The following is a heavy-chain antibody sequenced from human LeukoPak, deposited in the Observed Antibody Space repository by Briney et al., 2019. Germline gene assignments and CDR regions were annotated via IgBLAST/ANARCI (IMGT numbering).Heavy chain of an antibody. CDR3: ARWGYSGYDYWYFDL. Sequence: PWGTLSLTFPVSGVSLGTYYWSGSRPAPGKGVGGIGYIYRSGSTSYNPSLESRLTMSIDMSKNLFSLKLTSLPAADTAVYYCARWGYSGYDYWYFDLWGRGTLVTVSS. V-gene: IGHV4-59*08. CDR1: GVSLGTYY. D-gene: IGHD5-12*01. CDR2: IYRSGST. J-gene: IGHJ2*01.